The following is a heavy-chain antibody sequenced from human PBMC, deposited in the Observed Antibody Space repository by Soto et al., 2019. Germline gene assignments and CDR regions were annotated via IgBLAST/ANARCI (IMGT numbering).Heavy chain of an antibody. J-gene: IGHJ4*02. D-gene: IGHD1-1*01. V-gene: IGHV4-39*01. CDR1: GASITYSSYY. CDR2: VYYSGST. Sequence: SETLSLTCTVSGASITYSSYYWGWVRQPPGKGLEWIAYVYYSGSTYYNPSLKSRVTISLDTSENLFSLSLTSVTAADTAVYYCARMTIVGTTPYYFDYWGQGTLGTVSS. CDR3: ARMTIVGTTPYYFDY.